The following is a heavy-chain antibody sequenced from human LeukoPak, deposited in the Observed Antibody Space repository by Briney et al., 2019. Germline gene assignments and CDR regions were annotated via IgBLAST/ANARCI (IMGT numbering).Heavy chain of an antibody. CDR3: AKGLATMVRGVKSDAFDI. D-gene: IGHD3-10*01. CDR1: GFTFSSYG. Sequence: GGSLRLSCAASGFTFSSYGMSWVRQAPGKGLEWVAFIRYDGSNKYYADSVKGRFTISRDNSKNTLYLQMNSLRAEDTAVYYCAKGLATMVRGVKSDAFDIWGQGTMVTVSS. J-gene: IGHJ3*02. V-gene: IGHV3-30*02. CDR2: IRYDGSNK.